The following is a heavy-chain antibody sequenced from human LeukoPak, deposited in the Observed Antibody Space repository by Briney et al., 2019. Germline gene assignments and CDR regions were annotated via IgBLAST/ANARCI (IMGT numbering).Heavy chain of an antibody. D-gene: IGHD6-6*01. V-gene: IGHV3-66*02. CDR2: IYSGGST. Sequence: WESLRLSCAASGFTISSNYMSWVRQAPGKGLEWVSVIYSGGSTYYEDSVKGRFTISRDNSKNTLYLQMNTLRAEDTAVYYCARKRPRDAFDIWGQGTMVTVSS. J-gene: IGHJ3*02. CDR1: GFTISSNY. CDR3: ARKRPRDAFDI.